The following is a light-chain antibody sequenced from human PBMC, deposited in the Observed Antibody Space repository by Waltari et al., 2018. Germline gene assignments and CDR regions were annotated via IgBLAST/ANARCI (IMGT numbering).Light chain of an antibody. J-gene: IGKJ1*01. CDR3: QQSYTISGRT. CDR2: AAS. V-gene: IGKV1-39*01. Sequence: DIQMTQSPSSLSASVGDRVTITCRSSQSISTYLNWYQQKPGKAPKLLIYAASSLQSGVPSRFSGSGSGTDFTLTISSLQPEDFATYYCQQSYTISGRTFGQGTKVEIK. CDR1: QSISTY.